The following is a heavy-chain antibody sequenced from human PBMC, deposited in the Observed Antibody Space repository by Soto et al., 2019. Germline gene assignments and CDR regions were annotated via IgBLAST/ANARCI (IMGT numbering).Heavy chain of an antibody. CDR3: VRDQFISGRNVLDY. Sequence: GGSLRLSCAASGFTFSGYWMHWVRQAPGKGLVWVSRIYSDGITTTNADSVKGRFTISRDNAKNTLYLQMNSLRADDTAVYYCVRDQFISGRNVLDYSGKGPLVTGST. CDR1: GFTFSGYW. D-gene: IGHD1-26*01. V-gene: IGHV3-74*03. J-gene: IGHJ4*02. CDR2: IYSDGITT.